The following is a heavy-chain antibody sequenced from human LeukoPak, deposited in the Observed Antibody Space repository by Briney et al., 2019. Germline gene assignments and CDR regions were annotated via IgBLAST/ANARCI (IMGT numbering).Heavy chain of an antibody. CDR2: ISGYNGNT. D-gene: IGHD2-2*01. J-gene: IGHJ6*03. Sequence: ASVKVSCKASGYTFTSYGISWVRQAPGQGLEWMGWISGYNGNTNYAQKFQGRVTITADKSTSTAYMELSSLRSEDTAVYYCARGDIVVVPAAELGPLYDYYYYYYMDVWGKGTTVTVSS. CDR3: ARGDIVVVPAAELGPLYDYYYYYYMDV. CDR1: GYTFTSYG. V-gene: IGHV1-18*01.